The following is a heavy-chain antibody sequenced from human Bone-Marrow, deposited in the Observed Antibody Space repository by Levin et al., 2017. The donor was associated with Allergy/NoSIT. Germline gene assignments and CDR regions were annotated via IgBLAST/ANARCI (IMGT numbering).Heavy chain of an antibody. CDR2: IYSSGGT. V-gene: IGHV3-53*01. CDR3: AGKYRVATGYYGLDV. J-gene: IGHJ6*02. Sequence: GESLKISCEVSGFIITNHYMSWHRQAPGKGLEWVSVIYSSGGTYYADSVKGRFTISRDKSKNTLFLQMDSLRADDTAVYYCAGKYRVATGYYGLDVWGQGTTVIVSS. D-gene: IGHD5-12*01. CDR1: GFIITNHY.